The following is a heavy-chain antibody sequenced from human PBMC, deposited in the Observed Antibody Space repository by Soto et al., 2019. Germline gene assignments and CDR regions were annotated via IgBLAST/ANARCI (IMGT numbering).Heavy chain of an antibody. D-gene: IGHD6-19*01. J-gene: IGHJ4*02. CDR2: INAGNGNT. V-gene: IGHV1-3*01. CDR3: ARVGNAVADFDS. CDR1: GYTFTSYS. Sequence: ASVKVSCKASGYTFTSYSVHWVRQAPGQRLEWMGWINAGNGNTEFSQKFQGRVTSTRDTSASTVYMELSSLRSEDTAVYYCARVGNAVADFDSWGQGTVVTVSS.